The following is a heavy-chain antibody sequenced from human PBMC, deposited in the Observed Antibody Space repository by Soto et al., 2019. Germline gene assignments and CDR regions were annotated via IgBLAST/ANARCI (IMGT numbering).Heavy chain of an antibody. CDR2: ISGSGGST. Sequence: VGSLSLSCATSGFTFSSYAMSWVRQAPGKGLEWVSAISGSGGSTYYADSVKGRFAISRDNSKNTLYLQMNSLRAEDTAVYYCANGGVVVPWGQGTLVTVSS. V-gene: IGHV3-23*01. D-gene: IGHD3-22*01. J-gene: IGHJ4*02. CDR1: GFTFSSYA. CDR3: ANGGVVVP.